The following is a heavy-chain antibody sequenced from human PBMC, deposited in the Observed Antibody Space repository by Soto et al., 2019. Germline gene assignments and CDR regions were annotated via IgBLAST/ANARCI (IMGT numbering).Heavy chain of an antibody. J-gene: IGHJ6*02. CDR1: GYSFTSYW. D-gene: IGHD6-19*01. V-gene: IGHV5-10-1*01. CDR3: ARSIPVAGTVGFDYYYYGMDV. Sequence: GESLKISCKGSGYSFTSYWISWVRQMPGKGLEWMGRIDPSDSYTNYSPSFQGHVTISADKSISTAYLQWSSLKASDTAMYYCARSIPVAGTVGFDYYYYGMDVWGQGTTVTVSS. CDR2: IDPSDSYT.